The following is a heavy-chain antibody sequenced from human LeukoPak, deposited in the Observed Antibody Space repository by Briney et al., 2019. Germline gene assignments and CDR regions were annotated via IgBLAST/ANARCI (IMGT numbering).Heavy chain of an antibody. CDR2: IYSGGGT. Sequence: GGSLRLSCAASGFTVSTNYMSWVRQAPGKGLEWVSLIYSGGGTYYADSVKGRFTISRDNSRNTLPLQMNSPRVDDTAVYYCARGFRSVTTWGYFDYWGQEALVTVSS. CDR3: ARGFRSVTTWGYFDY. V-gene: IGHV3-66*01. D-gene: IGHD4-17*01. J-gene: IGHJ4*02. CDR1: GFTVSTNY.